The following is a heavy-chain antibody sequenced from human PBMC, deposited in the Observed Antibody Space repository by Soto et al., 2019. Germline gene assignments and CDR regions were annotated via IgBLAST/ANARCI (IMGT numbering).Heavy chain of an antibody. Sequence: EVQLLESGGGLVQPGGSLRLSCAGSGFTFINFAMNWVRQAPGKGLEWVSTISGGGDAAFFADSVRGRFTISRDNSKDTVTLQMNSLGVDDTAVYYCARKVPGSTSRPDYWYFDLWGGGTVVTVSS. CDR3: ARKVPGSTSRPDYWYFDL. CDR1: GFTFINFA. V-gene: IGHV3-23*01. CDR2: ISGGGDAA. J-gene: IGHJ2*01. D-gene: IGHD3-10*01.